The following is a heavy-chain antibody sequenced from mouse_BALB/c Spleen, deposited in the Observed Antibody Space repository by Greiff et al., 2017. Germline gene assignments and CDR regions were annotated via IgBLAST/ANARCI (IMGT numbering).Heavy chain of an antibody. J-gene: IGHJ4*01. V-gene: IGHV5-17*02. CDR1: GLTFSSFG. Sequence: EVHLVESGGGLVQPGGSRKLSCAASGLTFSSFGMHWVRQAPEKGLVWVAYISSGSSTIYYADTVKGRFTISRDNPKNTLFLQMTSLRSEDTAMYYCARTTVVATDYYAMDYWGQGTSVTVSS. D-gene: IGHD1-1*01. CDR3: ARTTVVATDYYAMDY. CDR2: ISSGSSTI.